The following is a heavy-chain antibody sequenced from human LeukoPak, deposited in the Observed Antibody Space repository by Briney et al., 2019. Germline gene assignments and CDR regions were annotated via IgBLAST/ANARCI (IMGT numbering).Heavy chain of an antibody. V-gene: IGHV3-9*01. J-gene: IGHJ4*02. CDR3: AKGYSYGGLFDY. CDR1: GFTFDDYA. CDR2: ISWNSGSI. D-gene: IGHD5-18*01. Sequence: GGSLRLSCAASGFTFDDYAMHWVRQAPGKGLEWVSGISWNSGSIGYADSVKGRFTISRDNAKNSLYLQMNSLRAEDTALYYCAKGYSYGGLFDYWGQGTLVTVSS.